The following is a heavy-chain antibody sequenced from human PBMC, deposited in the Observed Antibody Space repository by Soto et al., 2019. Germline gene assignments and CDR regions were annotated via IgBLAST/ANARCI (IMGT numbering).Heavy chain of an antibody. CDR1: GFSISSGGYY. D-gene: IGHD2-15*01. CDR2: IYYSGST. V-gene: IGHV4-31*03. CDR3: ARVIVVVVAATSGWFDP. J-gene: IGHJ5*02. Sequence: SETLSLTCTVSGFSISSGGYYWSWIRQHPGKGLEWIGYIYYSGSTYYNPSLKSRVTISVDTSKNQFSLKLSSVTAADTAVYYCARVIVVVVAATSGWFDPWGQGTLVTVSS.